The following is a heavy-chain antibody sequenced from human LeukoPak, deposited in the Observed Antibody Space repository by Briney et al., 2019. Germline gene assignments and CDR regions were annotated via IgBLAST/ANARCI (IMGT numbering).Heavy chain of an antibody. Sequence: PGGSLRLSCAASGFTVSSNYMSWVRQAPGKGLEWVSVIYSGGSTYYADSVKGRFTISRDNSKNTLYLQMNSLRAEDTAVYYCARDSVGFISSEPSYYYYGMDVWGQGTTVTVSS. CDR2: IYSGGST. J-gene: IGHJ6*02. D-gene: IGHD3-10*01. CDR1: GFTVSSNY. V-gene: IGHV3-53*01. CDR3: ARDSVGFISSEPSYYYYGMDV.